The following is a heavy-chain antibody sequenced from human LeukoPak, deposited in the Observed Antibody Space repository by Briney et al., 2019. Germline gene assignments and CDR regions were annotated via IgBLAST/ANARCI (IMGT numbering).Heavy chain of an antibody. CDR2: IYPGDSDT. V-gene: IGHV5-51*01. CDR3: ARLKNVYDSSGYFDY. J-gene: IGHJ4*02. D-gene: IGHD3-22*01. Sequence: GESLNISCKGSGYSFTSYWIGWVRQMPGKGLEWMGIIYPGDSDTRYSPSFQGQVTISADKSISTAYLQWSSLKASDTAMYYWARLKNVYDSSGYFDYWGEGTLVTVSS. CDR1: GYSFTSYW.